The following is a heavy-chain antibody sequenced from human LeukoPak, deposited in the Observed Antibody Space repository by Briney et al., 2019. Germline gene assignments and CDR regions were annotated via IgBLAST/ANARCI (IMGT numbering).Heavy chain of an antibody. CDR3: AKDWSVAAGYYFDY. D-gene: IGHD6-13*01. V-gene: IGHV3-30*02. CDR2: IRYDGSNK. J-gene: IGHJ4*02. CDR1: GFTFSTYG. Sequence: GSLRLSCTASGFTFSTYGMHWVRQAPGKGLEWVAFIRYDGSNKYYADSVKGRFTISRDNSKNTLYLQMNSLRAEDTAIYYCAKDWSVAAGYYFDYWGQGTLVTVSS.